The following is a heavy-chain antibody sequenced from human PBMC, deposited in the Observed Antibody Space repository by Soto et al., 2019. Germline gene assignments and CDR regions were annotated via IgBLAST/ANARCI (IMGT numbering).Heavy chain of an antibody. Sequence: QVQLQQWGAGLLKPSETLSLTCAVYGGSFNGYYWSWIRQPPGKGLEWIGEINHSGSTNYNPSLKSRVTISVDTSKNQFSLKLSSVTAADTAVYYCASSLFFDYWGQGTLVTVSS. CDR1: GGSFNGYY. CDR3: ASSLFFDY. CDR2: INHSGST. J-gene: IGHJ4*02. V-gene: IGHV4-34*01.